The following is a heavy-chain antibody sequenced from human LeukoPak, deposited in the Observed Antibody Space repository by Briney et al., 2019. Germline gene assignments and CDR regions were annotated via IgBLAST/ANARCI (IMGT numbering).Heavy chain of an antibody. CDR2: IHYTGTT. Sequence: SETLSLTCTVSGGSINNHYWTWIRQTPGKGLEWIGDIHYTGTTKYNPSLKSRVTISIDTSKNQFSLELSSVTAADTAVYYCARDIAAAGTGYYYYGMDVWGQGTTVTVS. V-gene: IGHV4-59*11. CDR1: GGSINNHY. J-gene: IGHJ6*02. CDR3: ARDIAAAGTGYYYYGMDV. D-gene: IGHD6-13*01.